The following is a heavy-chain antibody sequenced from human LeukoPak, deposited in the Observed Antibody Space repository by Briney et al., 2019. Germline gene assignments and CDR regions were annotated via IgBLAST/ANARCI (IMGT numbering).Heavy chain of an antibody. CDR2: INHSGST. D-gene: IGHD2-2*01. CDR1: GGSFSGYY. V-gene: IGHV4-34*01. Sequence: SETLSLTCAVYGGSFSGYYWSWIRQPPGKGLEWIGEINHSGSTNYNPSLKSRVTISVDTSKNQFSLKLSSVTAADTVVYYCASSGTRPEDIVVVPAANWFDPWGQGTLVTVSS. CDR3: ASSGTRPEDIVVVPAANWFDP. J-gene: IGHJ5*02.